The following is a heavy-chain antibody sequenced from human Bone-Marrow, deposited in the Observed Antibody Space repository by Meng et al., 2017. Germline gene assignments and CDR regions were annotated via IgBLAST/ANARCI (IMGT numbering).Heavy chain of an antibody. CDR1: GGTFSSYA. V-gene: IGHV1-69*01. Sequence: QVHQVESWAEVKKPRSSAKVSCKASGGTFSSYANSWLRQAPGQELEWMRGIIPIFGTANYAQKFQGRVTITADESTSTAYMELSSLRSEDTAVYYCAREPGPRVGWFDPWGQGTLVTVSS. J-gene: IGHJ5*02. CDR2: IIPIFGTA. D-gene: IGHD1-26*01. CDR3: AREPGPRVGWFDP.